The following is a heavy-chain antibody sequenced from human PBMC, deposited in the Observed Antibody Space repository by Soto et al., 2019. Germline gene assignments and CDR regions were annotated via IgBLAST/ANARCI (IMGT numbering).Heavy chain of an antibody. CDR2: ISVYNGNT. Sequence: QVQLVQSGAEVKKPGASVKVSCKASGYTFTSYGISWVRQAPGQGLEGMGWISVYNGNTRHAQKLQGRVTITAKKSSITSYKKLRSLRSVETAVYYCEMIIAAAFALVDWGYGTLVTVSS. J-gene: IGHJ4*01. CDR3: EMIIAAAFALVD. D-gene: IGHD6-25*01. CDR1: GYTFTSYG. V-gene: IGHV1-18*01.